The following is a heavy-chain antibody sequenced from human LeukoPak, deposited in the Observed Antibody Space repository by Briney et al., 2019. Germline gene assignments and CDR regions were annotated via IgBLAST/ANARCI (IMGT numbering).Heavy chain of an antibody. V-gene: IGHV4-59*01. CDR3: ARERLYYYDSSGYYLGYFDY. Sequence: SETLPLTCTVSGGSISSYYWSWIRQPPGKGLEWIGYIYYSGSTNYNPSLKSRVTISVDTSKNQFSLKLSSVTAADTAVYYCARERLYYYDSSGYYLGYFDYWGQGTLVTVSS. CDR1: GGSISSYY. J-gene: IGHJ4*02. D-gene: IGHD3-22*01. CDR2: IYYSGST.